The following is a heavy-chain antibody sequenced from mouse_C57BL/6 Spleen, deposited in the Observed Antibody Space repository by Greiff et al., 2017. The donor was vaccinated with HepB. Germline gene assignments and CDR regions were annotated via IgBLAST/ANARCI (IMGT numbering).Heavy chain of an antibody. CDR1: GFTFSSYA. CDR3: ARDRAYGNYVYFDY. D-gene: IGHD2-1*01. V-gene: IGHV5-4*01. Sequence: EVMLVESGGGLVKPGGSLKLSCAASGFTFSSYAMSWVRQTPEKRLEWVATISDGGSYTYYPDNVKGRFTISRDNAKNNLYLQMSHLKSEDTAMYYCARDRAYGNYVYFDYWGQGTTLTVSS. CDR2: ISDGGSYT. J-gene: IGHJ2*01.